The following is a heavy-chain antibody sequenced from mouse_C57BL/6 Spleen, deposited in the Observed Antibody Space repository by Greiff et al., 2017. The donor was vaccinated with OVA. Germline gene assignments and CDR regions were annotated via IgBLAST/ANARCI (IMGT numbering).Heavy chain of an antibody. CDR1: GYSITSGYY. CDR3: ARDGNYGEFAY. Sequence: EVQLVESGPGLVKPSQSLSLTCSVTGYSITSGYYWNWIRQFPGNKLEWMGYISYDGSNNYNPSLKNRISITRDTSKNQFFLKLNSVTTEDTATYYCARDGNYGEFAYWGQGTLVTVSA. CDR2: ISYDGSN. J-gene: IGHJ3*01. V-gene: IGHV3-6*01. D-gene: IGHD2-1*01.